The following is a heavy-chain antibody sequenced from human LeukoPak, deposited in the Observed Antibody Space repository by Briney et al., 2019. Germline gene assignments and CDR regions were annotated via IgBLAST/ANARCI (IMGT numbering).Heavy chain of an antibody. D-gene: IGHD3-22*01. CDR2: ISSSSSYI. CDR1: GFTFSSYE. J-gene: IGHJ4*02. CDR3: ARDGSGYYPFDY. Sequence: GGSLRLSCAASGFTFSSYEMNWVRQAPGKGLEWVSSISSSSSYIYYADSVKGRFTISRDNAKNSLYLQMNSLRAEDTAVYYCARDGSGYYPFDYWGQGTLVTVSS. V-gene: IGHV3-21*01.